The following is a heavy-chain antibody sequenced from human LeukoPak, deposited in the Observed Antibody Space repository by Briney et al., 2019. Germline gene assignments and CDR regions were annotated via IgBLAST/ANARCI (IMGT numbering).Heavy chain of an antibody. CDR2: ISSSSSYI. V-gene: IGHV3-21*01. D-gene: IGHD6-13*01. J-gene: IGHJ3*02. CDR3: AREGIAAAGTAKNAFDI. Sequence: GGSLRPSCAASGFTFSSYSMNWVRQAPGKGLEWVSSISSSSSYIYYADSVKGRFTISRDNAKNSLYLQMNSLRAEDTAVYYCAREGIAAAGTAKNAFDIWGQGTMVTVSS. CDR1: GFTFSSYS.